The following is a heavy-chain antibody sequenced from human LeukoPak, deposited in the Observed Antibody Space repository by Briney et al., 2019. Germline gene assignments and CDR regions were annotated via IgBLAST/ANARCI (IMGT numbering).Heavy chain of an antibody. J-gene: IGHJ4*02. D-gene: IGHD3-22*01. CDR1: GFTFSSYW. V-gene: IGHV3-7*01. CDR3: ARDGATYYYDSSGYYYFDY. Sequence: PGGSLRLSCAASGFTFSSYWMSWVRQAPGKGLEWVANIKQDGSEKYYVDSVKGRFTISRDNAKNPLYLQMNSLRAEDTAVYYCARDGATYYYDSSGYYYFDYWGQGTLVTVYS. CDR2: IKQDGSEK.